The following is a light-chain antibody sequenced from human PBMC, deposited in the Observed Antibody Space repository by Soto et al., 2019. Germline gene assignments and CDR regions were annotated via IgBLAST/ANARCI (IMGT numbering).Light chain of an antibody. CDR1: QSVSSN. CDR2: GAS. V-gene: IGKV3-15*01. J-gene: IGKJ5*01. Sequence: EIVMTQSPATLSVSPGERATLSCRASQSVSSNLAWYQQKPGQAPRLLIYGASTRATGIPARFSGSGSGTEFSLTISSLRLQDVAVYYCQRYNNWPQITFGHGTRLEIK. CDR3: QRYNNWPQIT.